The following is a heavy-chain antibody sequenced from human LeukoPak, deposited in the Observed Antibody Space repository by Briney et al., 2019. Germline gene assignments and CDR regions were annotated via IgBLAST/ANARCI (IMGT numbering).Heavy chain of an antibody. V-gene: IGHV1-69*05. CDR1: GGTFSSYA. CDR3: ASSRGRGYYDSSGYQYFDY. CDR2: IIPIFGTA. D-gene: IGHD3-22*01. Sequence: SVKVSCKASGGTFSSYAISWVRQAPGQGLEWMGGIIPIFGTANYAQKFQGRVTITTDESTSTAYMELSSLRSEDTAVYNCASSRGRGYYDSSGYQYFDYWGQGTLVTVSS. J-gene: IGHJ4*02.